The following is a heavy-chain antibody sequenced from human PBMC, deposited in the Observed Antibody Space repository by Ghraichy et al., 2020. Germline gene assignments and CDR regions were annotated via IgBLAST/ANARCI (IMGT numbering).Heavy chain of an antibody. J-gene: IGHJ4*02. D-gene: IGHD6-13*01. CDR3: ARGRGIAAAGAGDY. Sequence: SETLSLTCAVYGGTFSGYYWSWIRQPPGKGLEWIGEINHSGSTNYNPSLKSRVTISVDTSKNQFSLKLSSVTAADTAVYYCARGRGIAAAGAGDYWGQGTLVTVSS. CDR1: GGTFSGYY. V-gene: IGHV4-34*01. CDR2: INHSGST.